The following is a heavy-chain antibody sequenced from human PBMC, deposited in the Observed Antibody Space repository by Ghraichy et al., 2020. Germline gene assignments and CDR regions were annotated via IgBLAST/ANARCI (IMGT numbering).Heavy chain of an antibody. V-gene: IGHV3-66*04. J-gene: IGHJ6*02. CDR2: IYDDGTT. CDR3: ARRLCGITPAYYYGMDV. Sequence: GGSLRLSCAASGFTVSTKYMSWVRQAPGKGLEWVSVIYDDGTTYYIDSVKGRFTISRDNSRNTLYLQMNSLTDEDAAVYYCARRLCGITPAYYYGMDVWGQGTTVTVSS. D-gene: IGHD3-10*02. CDR1: GFTVSTKY.